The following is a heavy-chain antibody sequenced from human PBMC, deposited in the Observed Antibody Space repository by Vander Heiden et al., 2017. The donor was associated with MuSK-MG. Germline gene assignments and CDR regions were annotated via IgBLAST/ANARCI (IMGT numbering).Heavy chain of an antibody. CDR2: IYHSGST. J-gene: IGHJ4*02. CDR1: GYSISSGYY. Sequence: QVQLQESGPGLVKPSETLSLTCAVSGYSISSGYYWGWIRQPPGKGLEWIGSIYHSGSTYYNPSIKSRVTISVDTSKNQFSLKLSSVTAADTAVYYCARGAEVVVITYFDYWGQGTLVTVSS. V-gene: IGHV4-38-2*01. D-gene: IGHD3-22*01. CDR3: ARGAEVVVITYFDY.